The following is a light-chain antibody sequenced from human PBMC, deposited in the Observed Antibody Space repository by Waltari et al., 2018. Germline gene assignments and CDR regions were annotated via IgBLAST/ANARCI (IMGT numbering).Light chain of an antibody. Sequence: IVLTQSPGTLSLSPGERATLSCRASQSINTFLAWYRQRPGQAPRLLIYATSSRATGIPDRFSGSGSGTDFSLTISRLEPEDFAVYFCQHYVRLPATFGQGTKVEIK. V-gene: IGKV3-20*01. CDR1: QSINTF. CDR2: ATS. J-gene: IGKJ1*01. CDR3: QHYVRLPAT.